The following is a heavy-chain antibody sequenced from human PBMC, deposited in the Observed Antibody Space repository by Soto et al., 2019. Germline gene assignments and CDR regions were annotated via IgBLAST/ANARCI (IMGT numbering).Heavy chain of an antibody. CDR1: GFSFSSYG. V-gene: IGHV3-23*01. Sequence: EVQLLESGGDLVQPGGSLRLSCAASGFSFSSYGMSWVRQAPGKGLEWVSSISGGGGTTYYADSVKGRFTISRDNSKNTLYLLINSLKVEDTAVYYCAKRSPVSTYYFDYWGQGTLVTVSS. CDR2: ISGGGGTT. CDR3: AKRSPVSTYYFDY. J-gene: IGHJ4*02.